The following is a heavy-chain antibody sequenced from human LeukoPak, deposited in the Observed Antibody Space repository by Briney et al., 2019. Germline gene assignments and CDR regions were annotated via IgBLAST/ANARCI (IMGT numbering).Heavy chain of an antibody. CDR1: GFTFSSYA. CDR2: ISYDGSNK. J-gene: IGHJ4*02. D-gene: IGHD2-2*02. Sequence: GGSLRLSCAASGFTFSSYAMHWVRQAPGKGLEWVAVISYDGSNKYYADSVKGRFTISRDNSKNTLYLQINSLRAEDTAVYYCASGVDCSSTSCYRLDYWGQGTLVTVSS. V-gene: IGHV3-30-3*01. CDR3: ASGVDCSSTSCYRLDY.